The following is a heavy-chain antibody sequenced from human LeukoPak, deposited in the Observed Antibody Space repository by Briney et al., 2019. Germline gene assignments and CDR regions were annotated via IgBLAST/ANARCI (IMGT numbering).Heavy chain of an antibody. CDR2: ISGSGGST. D-gene: IGHD3-22*01. Sequence: GASLRLSCAASGFTFSSYAMSWVRQAPGKGLEWVSAISGSGGSTYYADSVKGRFTISRDNSKNTLYLQMNSLRAEDTAVYYCAKGDYYYDSSGYSFDYWGQGTLVTVSS. CDR1: GFTFSSYA. V-gene: IGHV3-23*01. J-gene: IGHJ4*02. CDR3: AKGDYYYDSSGYSFDY.